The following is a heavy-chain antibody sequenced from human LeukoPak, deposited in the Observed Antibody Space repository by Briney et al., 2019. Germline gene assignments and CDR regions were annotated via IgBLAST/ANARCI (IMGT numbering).Heavy chain of an antibody. Sequence: GGSLRLSCAASGFTFSSYGMHWVRQAPGKGLEWVAVISYDGSNKYYADSVKGRFTISRDNSKNTLYLQMNGLRAEDTAVYYCXXXXXXXXXXXXLYYYYGMDVWGQGTTVTVSS. V-gene: IGHV3-30*03. CDR1: GFTFSSYG. CDR3: XXXXXXXXXXXXLYYYYGMDV. CDR2: ISYDGSNK. J-gene: IGHJ6*02.